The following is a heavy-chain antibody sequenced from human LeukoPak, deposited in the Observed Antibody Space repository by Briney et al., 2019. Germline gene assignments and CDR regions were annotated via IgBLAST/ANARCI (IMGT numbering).Heavy chain of an antibody. J-gene: IGHJ4*02. D-gene: IGHD6-13*01. CDR1: GGSISSSSYY. Sequence: SETLSLTCTVSGGSISSSSYYWGWIRQPPGKGLEWIGSIYYSGSTYYNPSLKSRVTISVDTSKNQFSLKLSSVTAADTAVYYCARSWGIGCSSSWYVDYWGQGTLVTVSS. CDR3: ARSWGIGCSSSWYVDY. CDR2: IYYSGST. V-gene: IGHV4-39*07.